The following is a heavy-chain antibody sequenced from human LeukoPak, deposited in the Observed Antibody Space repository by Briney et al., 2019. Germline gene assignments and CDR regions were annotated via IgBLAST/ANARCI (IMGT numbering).Heavy chain of an antibody. J-gene: IGHJ3*02. V-gene: IGHV3-21*01. Sequence: GGSLRLSCAASGFTFSSYSMNWVRQAPGKGLEWVSYISSSSGYIHYADSVKGRFTISRDNAKNSLYLQINSLRAEDTAVYYCAREYSTSWGDAFDIWGRGTMVTVSS. CDR3: AREYSTSWGDAFDI. D-gene: IGHD6-13*01. CDR2: ISSSSGYI. CDR1: GFTFSSYS.